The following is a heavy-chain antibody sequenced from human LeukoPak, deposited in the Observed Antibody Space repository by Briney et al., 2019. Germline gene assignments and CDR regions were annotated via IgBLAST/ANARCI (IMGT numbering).Heavy chain of an antibody. D-gene: IGHD6-6*01. J-gene: IGHJ6*03. CDR2: ISAYNGNT. CDR3: ARGRGIAARRDYYYYMDV. Sequence: ASAKVSCKASGYTFTSYGISWVRQAPGQGLEWMGWISAYNGNTNYAQKLQGRVTMTTDKSTSTAYMELRSLRSDDTAVYYCARGRGIAARRDYYYYMDVWGKGTTVTVSS. CDR1: GYTFTSYG. V-gene: IGHV1-18*01.